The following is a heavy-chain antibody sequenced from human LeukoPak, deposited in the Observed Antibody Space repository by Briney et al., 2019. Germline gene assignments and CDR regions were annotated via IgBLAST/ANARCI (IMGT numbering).Heavy chain of an antibody. CDR2: ISSSSSYI. J-gene: IGHJ4*02. Sequence: PGRSLRLSCAASGFTFDDYAMHWVRQAPGKGLEWVSSISSSSSYIYYADSVKGRFTISRDNAKNSLYLQMNSLRAEDTAVYYCARADYGDYHGGFDYWGQGTLVTVSS. D-gene: IGHD4-17*01. CDR1: GFTFDDYA. V-gene: IGHV3-21*01. CDR3: ARADYGDYHGGFDY.